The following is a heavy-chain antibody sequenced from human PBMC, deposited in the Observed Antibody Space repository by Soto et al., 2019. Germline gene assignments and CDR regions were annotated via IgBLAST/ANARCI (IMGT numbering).Heavy chain of an antibody. D-gene: IGHD6-6*01. CDR3: AKVGYSSSSGPRGPFDP. Sequence: HPGGSLRLSCAASGFTFSSYAMSWVRQAPGKGLEWVSAISGSGGSTYYADSVKGRFTISRDNSKNTLYLQMNSLRAEDTAVYYCAKVGYSSSSGPRGPFDPWGQGTLVTVSS. V-gene: IGHV3-23*01. CDR2: ISGSGGST. CDR1: GFTFSSYA. J-gene: IGHJ5*02.